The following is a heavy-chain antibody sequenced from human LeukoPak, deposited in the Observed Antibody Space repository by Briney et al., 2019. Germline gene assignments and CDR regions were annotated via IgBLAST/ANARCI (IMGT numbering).Heavy chain of an antibody. J-gene: IGHJ4*02. CDR1: GFTVSSNS. V-gene: IGHV3-53*01. Sequence: PGGSLRLSCAASGFTVSSNSMSWVRQAPGKGLEYVSVIHSGGGTYYADSVKGRFTISRDNSKNALYLQMDSLRAEDTAVYYCARGRLAQGGQGTLVIVSS. D-gene: IGHD4-11*01. CDR2: IHSGGGT. CDR3: ARGRLAQ.